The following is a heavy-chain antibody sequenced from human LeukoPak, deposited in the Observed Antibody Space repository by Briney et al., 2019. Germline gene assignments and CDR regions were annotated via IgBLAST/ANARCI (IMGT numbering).Heavy chain of an antibody. CDR2: ISSTSRYI. Sequence: GESLRLSCAASGFTFSSYTMAWVRQAPGKGLEWVSFISSTSRYIYYADSLKGRFTVSRDNAKNSLYLQMNSLTAEDTAIYYCVREQDSTGWYTPFRPWGQGTLVTVSS. D-gene: IGHD6-19*01. CDR3: VREQDSTGWYTPFRP. J-gene: IGHJ5*02. CDR1: GFTFSSYT. V-gene: IGHV3-21*01.